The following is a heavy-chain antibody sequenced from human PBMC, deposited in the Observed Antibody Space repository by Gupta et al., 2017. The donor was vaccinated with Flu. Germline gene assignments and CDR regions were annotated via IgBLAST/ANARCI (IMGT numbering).Heavy chain of an antibody. CDR1: GFTFEDYA. Sequence: ASGFTFEDYAMPWVRQAPGKGLEWVAGISWTSGKIVYADSEKRRFTISRDNAKNSLYLQMNSLITEDTPLYYCAKDKNSGYDAFDMWGQGTMVTVSS. J-gene: IGHJ3*02. D-gene: IGHD5-12*01. CDR3: AKDKNSGYDAFDM. CDR2: ISWTSGKI. V-gene: IGHV3-9*01.